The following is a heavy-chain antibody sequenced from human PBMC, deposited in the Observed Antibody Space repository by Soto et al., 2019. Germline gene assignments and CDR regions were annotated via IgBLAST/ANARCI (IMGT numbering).Heavy chain of an antibody. V-gene: IGHV3-23*01. Sequence: EVQLLESGGDLIQPGVSLRLSCAASGFTFSSNSFTWVRQAPGKGLEYVSGISIGGDKTWHADSVKGRFTVSRANSTNTVYLHMNSLKVDDTAVYYCAKWDGYGDHWGQGTVVTVSS. D-gene: IGHD5-12*01. CDR1: GFTFSSNS. CDR3: AKWDGYGDH. CDR2: ISIGGDKT. J-gene: IGHJ5*02.